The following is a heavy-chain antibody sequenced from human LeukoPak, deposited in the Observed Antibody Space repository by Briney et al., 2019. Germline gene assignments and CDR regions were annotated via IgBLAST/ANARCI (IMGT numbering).Heavy chain of an antibody. CDR2: INPNSGGT. D-gene: IGHD5-12*01. CDR3: ARDGKRGYSGYGPIDY. V-gene: IGHV1-2*02. Sequence: ASVKVSCKASGYTFTGYYMHWVRQAPRQGREWMGWINPNSGGTNYAQKFQGRVTMTRDTSISTAYMELSRLRSDDTAVYYCARDGKRGYSGYGPIDYWGQGTLVTVSS. CDR1: GYTFTGYY. J-gene: IGHJ4*02.